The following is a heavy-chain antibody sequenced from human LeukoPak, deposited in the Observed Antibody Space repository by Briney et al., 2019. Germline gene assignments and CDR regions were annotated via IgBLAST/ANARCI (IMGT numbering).Heavy chain of an antibody. V-gene: IGHV1-69*13. CDR3: ARRSLGGCGGDYYWFDP. CDR1: GGTFSSYA. D-gene: IGHD2-21*02. J-gene: IGHJ5*02. Sequence: SVKVSCKASGGTFSSYAISWVRQAPGQGLEWMGGIIPIFGTANYAQKFQGRVTITADESTSTAYMELSSLRSEDTAVYYCARRSLGGCGGDYYWFDPWGQGTLVTVSS. CDR2: IIPIFGTA.